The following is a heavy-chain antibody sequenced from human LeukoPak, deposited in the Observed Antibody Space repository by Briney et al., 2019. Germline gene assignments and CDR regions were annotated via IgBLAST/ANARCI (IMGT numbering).Heavy chain of an antibody. CDR3: ARYRNGFDY. V-gene: IGHV3-33*01. J-gene: IGHJ4*02. Sequence: GRSLRLTCAASGFTFRNYGMHWVRQAPGKGLEWVAVIWYDGSNKYYADSVKGRFTISRDNSKNTLYLQMNSLRDEDTAVYYCARYRNGFDYWGQGTLVTVSS. CDR2: IWYDGSNK. D-gene: IGHD4-11*01. CDR1: GFTFRNYG.